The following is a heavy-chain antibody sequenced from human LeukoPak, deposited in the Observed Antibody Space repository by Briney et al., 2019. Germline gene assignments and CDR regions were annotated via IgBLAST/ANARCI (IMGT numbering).Heavy chain of an antibody. Sequence: PGGSLRLSCAASGFTFSSYAMSWVRQAPGKGLEWVSYISTSSSTTYYADSVKGRFTISRDNAKNSLYLQMNSLRAEDTAVYYCARGRTVYYYYMDVWGKGTTVTVSS. CDR1: GFTFSSYA. D-gene: IGHD4-17*01. CDR3: ARGRTVYYYYMDV. J-gene: IGHJ6*03. CDR2: ISTSSSTT. V-gene: IGHV3-48*01.